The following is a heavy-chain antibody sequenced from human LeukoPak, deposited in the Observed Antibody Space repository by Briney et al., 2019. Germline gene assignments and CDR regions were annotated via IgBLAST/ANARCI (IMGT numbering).Heavy chain of an antibody. CDR3: ARILVKAQWLHDAFDI. Sequence: WGSLTLSCAASGVTFSSDSMNWGRQPPAPGQGLVSSISISSSYIYYADSVKSRFTISRDNAKNSLYLQRNSLRAEDTAVYYCARILVKAQWLHDAFDIWGQGTMVTVSS. D-gene: IGHD6-19*01. CDR1: GVTFSSDS. J-gene: IGHJ3*02. V-gene: IGHV3-21*01. CDR2: ISISSSYI.